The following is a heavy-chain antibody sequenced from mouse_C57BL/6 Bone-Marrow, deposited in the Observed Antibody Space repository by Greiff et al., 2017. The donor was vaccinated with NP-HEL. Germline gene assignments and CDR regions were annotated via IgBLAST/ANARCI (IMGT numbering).Heavy chain of an antibody. Sequence: EVKLEESGGGLVKPGGSLKLSCAASGFTFSSYAMSWVRQTPEKRLEWVATISDGGSYTYYPDNVKGRFTISRDNAKNNLYLQMSHLKSEDTAMYYCASRLLSFAYWGQGTLVTVSA. V-gene: IGHV5-4*03. CDR2: ISDGGSYT. CDR1: GFTFSSYA. D-gene: IGHD2-10*01. CDR3: ASRLLSFAY. J-gene: IGHJ3*01.